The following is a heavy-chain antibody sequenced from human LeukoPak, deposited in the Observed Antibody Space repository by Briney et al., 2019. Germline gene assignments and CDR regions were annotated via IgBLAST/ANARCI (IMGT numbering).Heavy chain of an antibody. Sequence: GGSLRLSCAASGFTFSAYWMSWARQAPGKGLEWVSSISSSSSYIYYADSVKGRFTISRDNAKNSLYLQMNSLRAEDTAVYYCARTVLVVVPAASRRLDPWGQGTLVTVSS. CDR3: ARTVLVVVPAASRRLDP. CDR2: ISSSSSYI. CDR1: GFTFSAYW. D-gene: IGHD2-2*01. J-gene: IGHJ5*02. V-gene: IGHV3-21*01.